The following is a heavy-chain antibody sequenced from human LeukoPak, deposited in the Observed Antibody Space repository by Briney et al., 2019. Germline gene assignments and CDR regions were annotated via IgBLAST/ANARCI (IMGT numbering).Heavy chain of an antibody. J-gene: IGHJ5*02. CDR3: ARESSNYYDSSGYYLNWFDP. CDR1: GGSFSGYY. Sequence: SETLSLTCAVYGGSFSGYYWSWIRQPPGKGLEWSGYIYYSGSTNYNPSLKSRVTISVDTSKNQFSLKLSSVTAADTAVYYCARESSNYYDSSGYYLNWFDPWGQGTLVTVSS. V-gene: IGHV4-59*01. CDR2: IYYSGST. D-gene: IGHD3-22*01.